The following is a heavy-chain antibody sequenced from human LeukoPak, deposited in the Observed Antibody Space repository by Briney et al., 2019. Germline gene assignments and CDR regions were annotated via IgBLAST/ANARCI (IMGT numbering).Heavy chain of an antibody. V-gene: IGHV4-59*12. D-gene: IGHD4-17*01. CDR3: ARDLVSGYGDYALRGMAFAI. J-gene: IGHJ3*02. Sequence: SETLSLTCTVSGGSISSYYWSWIRQPPGKGLEWIGYIYYSGSTNYNPSLKSRVTISVDTSKNQFSLKLSSVTAADTAVYYCARDLVSGYGDYALRGMAFAIWGQGTMVTVSS. CDR2: IYYSGST. CDR1: GGSISSYY.